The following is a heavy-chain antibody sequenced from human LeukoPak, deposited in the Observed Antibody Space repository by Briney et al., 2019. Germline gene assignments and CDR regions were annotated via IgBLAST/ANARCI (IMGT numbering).Heavy chain of an antibody. J-gene: IGHJ4*02. D-gene: IGHD5-24*01. CDR1: GFTFSSYS. CDR3: ARDLGGDGYFHFDY. V-gene: IGHV3-21*01. Sequence: GGSLRLSCAASGFTFSSYSMNWVRQAPGKGLEWVSSISSSSSYIYYADSVKGRFTISRDNAKNSLYLQMNSLRAEDTAVYYCARDLGGDGYFHFDYWGQGTLVTVSS. CDR2: ISSSSSYI.